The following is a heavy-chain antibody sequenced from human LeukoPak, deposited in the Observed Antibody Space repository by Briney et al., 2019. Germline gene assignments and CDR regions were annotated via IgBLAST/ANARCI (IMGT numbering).Heavy chain of an antibody. CDR1: GFTFSSYW. J-gene: IGHJ4*02. V-gene: IGHV3-7*01. Sequence: PGGSLRLSCAASGFTFSSYWMSWVRQAPGKGLEWVATIKQDGSETDYVDSVKGRFTISRDNAKNSLYLQMNSLRIEDTAVYYCARAQWRRPDYWGQGTLVTVSS. CDR3: ARAQWRRPDY. D-gene: IGHD5-12*01. CDR2: IKQDGSET.